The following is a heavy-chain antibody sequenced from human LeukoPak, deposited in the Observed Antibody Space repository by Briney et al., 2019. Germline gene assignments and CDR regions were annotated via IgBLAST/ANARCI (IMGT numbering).Heavy chain of an antibody. CDR1: GGSISGYY. CDR3: ARKQWVPYYFES. Sequence: PSETLSLTCTVSGGSISGYYWSWIRQPPGKGLEWVGYISYSGSTNYKPSLKSRVTISVDTSKNQFSLRLTSVTAADTAVYYCARKQWVPYYFESWGQGALVTVSS. J-gene: IGHJ4*02. CDR2: ISYSGST. V-gene: IGHV4-59*01. D-gene: IGHD6-19*01.